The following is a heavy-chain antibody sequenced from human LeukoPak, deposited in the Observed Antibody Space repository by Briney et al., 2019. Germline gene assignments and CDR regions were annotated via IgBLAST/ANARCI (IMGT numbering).Heavy chain of an antibody. CDR2: ISYDGTNK. Sequence: HPGGSLRLSCAASGFTFSSYAMHWVRQAPGKGLEWVAVISYDGTNKYYADSVEGRFAISRDNSKNTLYLQMNSLRAEDTAVYYCAKEGSGWYGLLDNWGQGTLVTVSS. D-gene: IGHD6-19*01. CDR1: GFTFSSYA. J-gene: IGHJ4*02. V-gene: IGHV3-30*18. CDR3: AKEGSGWYGLLDN.